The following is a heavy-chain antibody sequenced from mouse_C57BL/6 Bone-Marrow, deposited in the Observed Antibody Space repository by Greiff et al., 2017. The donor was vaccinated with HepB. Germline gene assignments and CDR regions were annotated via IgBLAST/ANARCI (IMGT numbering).Heavy chain of an antibody. CDR3: AREGLIAY. CDR1: GYSITSGYY. D-gene: IGHD3-3*01. Sequence: DVKLQESGPGLVKPSQSLSLTCSVTGYSITSGYYWNWIRQFPGNKLEWMGYISYDGSNNYNPSLKNRISITRDTSKNQFFLKLNSVTTEDTATYYCAREGLIAYWGQGTLVTVSA. V-gene: IGHV3-6*01. J-gene: IGHJ3*01. CDR2: ISYDGSN.